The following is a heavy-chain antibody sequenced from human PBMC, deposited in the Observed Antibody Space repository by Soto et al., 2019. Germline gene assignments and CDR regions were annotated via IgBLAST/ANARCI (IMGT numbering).Heavy chain of an antibody. D-gene: IGHD2-2*01. J-gene: IGHJ3*02. CDR3: ANYGYCSSTSCHDAFDI. V-gene: IGHV3-23*01. Sequence: GGSLRLSCAASGCTFSSDAMSWVRQAPGKGLEWVSAISGSGGSTYYADSVKGRFTISRDNSKNTLYLQMNSLRAEDTAVYYCANYGYCSSTSCHDAFDIWGQGTMVTVSS. CDR1: GCTFSSDA. CDR2: ISGSGGST.